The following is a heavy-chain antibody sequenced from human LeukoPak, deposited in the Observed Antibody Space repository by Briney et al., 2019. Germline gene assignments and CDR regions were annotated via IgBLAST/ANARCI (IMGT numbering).Heavy chain of an antibody. J-gene: IGHJ6*03. CDR1: GGSISNYF. D-gene: IGHD3-10*01. CDR3: AREVDGEDYYYYYYMDV. CDR2: IYYSGTT. Sequence: SETLSLTCTVSGGSISNYFWSWIRQPPGKGLEWIGYIYYSGTTNYNPSLKSRVTISVDTSKSQFSLKLSSVTAADTAVYYCAREVDGEDYYYYYYMDVWGKGTTVTVSS. V-gene: IGHV4-59*12.